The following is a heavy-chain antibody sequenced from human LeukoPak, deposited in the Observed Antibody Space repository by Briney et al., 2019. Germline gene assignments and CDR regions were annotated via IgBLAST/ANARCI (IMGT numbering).Heavy chain of an antibody. CDR1: GFSVSSTY. Sequence: GSLRLSCAASGFSVSSTYMSWVRRAPGKGLEWVSVIYSTGGTYNADSVKGRFTISRDSSKNTVYLQMNSLRADDTAVYYCGRDVRYWGQGTLVTVSS. CDR3: GRDVRY. J-gene: IGHJ4*02. V-gene: IGHV3-53*01. CDR2: IYSTGGT.